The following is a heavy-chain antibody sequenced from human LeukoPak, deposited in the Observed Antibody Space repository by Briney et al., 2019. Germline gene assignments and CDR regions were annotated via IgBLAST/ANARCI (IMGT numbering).Heavy chain of an antibody. J-gene: IGHJ4*02. CDR2: ISGSGGST. V-gene: IGHV3-23*01. CDR1: GFTFSSYA. D-gene: IGHD3-3*01. CDR3: AKVNTSGYAIDY. Sequence: RGGSLRLSCAASGFTFSSYAMSWVRQAPGNGLEWVSAISGSGGSTYYADSVKGRFTISRDNSKNTLYLQMNSLRAEDTAVYYCAKVNTSGYAIDYWGQGTLVTVSS.